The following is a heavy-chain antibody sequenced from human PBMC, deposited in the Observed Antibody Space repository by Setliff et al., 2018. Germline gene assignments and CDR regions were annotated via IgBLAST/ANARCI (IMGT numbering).Heavy chain of an antibody. J-gene: IGHJ4*02. D-gene: IGHD3-16*01. CDR1: GDSISSGYYY. Sequence: SLTCTVSGDSISSGYYYWAWIRQTPGKGLEWVGSLSFAGDAYYNPSLKSRVTMSLDTSKNQFSLRVKSVTAADTALYSCARDPGFRSGTWALDNWGQGTLVTVSS. V-gene: IGHV4-39*07. CDR2: LSFAGDA. CDR3: ARDPGFRSGTWALDN.